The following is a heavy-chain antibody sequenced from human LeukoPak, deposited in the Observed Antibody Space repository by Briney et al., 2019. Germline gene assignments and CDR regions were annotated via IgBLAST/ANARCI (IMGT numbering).Heavy chain of an antibody. CDR3: VGEDSGGWRFDY. CDR2: IYHDGST. D-gene: IGHD3-22*01. CDR1: GDSISSGAYS. J-gene: IGHJ4*02. Sequence: SSETLSLTCAVSGDSISSGAYSWSWIRQPPGKGLELIGYIYHDGSTYYNPSLKSRITISVDRSKNQFSLKLSSVTAADAAVYYCVGEDSGGWRFDYWGQGTLVTVSS. V-gene: IGHV4-30-2*01.